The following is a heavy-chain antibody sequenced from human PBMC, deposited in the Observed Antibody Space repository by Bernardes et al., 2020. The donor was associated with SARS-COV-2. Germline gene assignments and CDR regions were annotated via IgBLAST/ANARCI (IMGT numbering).Heavy chain of an antibody. Sequence: GGSLRLSCAASGFTFSSYGMHWVRQAPGTGLEWVAVIAYDGSRKYYADSVKGRFSISRDNSKNTLYLQMNSLRADDTAVYYCAKTPPSTVTTEPYFFDYWGPGTQVTVSS. CDR3: AKTPPSTVTTEPYFFDY. CDR2: IAYDGSRK. V-gene: IGHV3-30*18. J-gene: IGHJ4*02. D-gene: IGHD4-17*01. CDR1: GFTFSSYG.